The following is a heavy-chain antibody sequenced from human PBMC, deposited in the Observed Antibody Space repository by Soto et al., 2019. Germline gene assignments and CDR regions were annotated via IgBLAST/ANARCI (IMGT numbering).Heavy chain of an antibody. V-gene: IGHV1-69*13. D-gene: IGHD6-13*01. Sequence: ASVKVSCKASGGTFSSYAISWVRQAPGQGLEWMGGIIPIFGTANYAQKFQGRVTITADESTSTAYMELSSLRSEDTAVYYCARTSIAAASPNYYYYYYGMDVWGQGTVVTVSS. CDR2: IIPIFGTA. J-gene: IGHJ6*02. CDR3: ARTSIAAASPNYYYYYYGMDV. CDR1: GGTFSSYA.